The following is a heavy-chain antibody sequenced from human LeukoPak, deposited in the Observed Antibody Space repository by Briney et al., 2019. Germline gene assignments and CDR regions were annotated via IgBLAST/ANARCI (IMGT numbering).Heavy chain of an antibody. CDR1: GYTFTGYY. CDR2: INPNSGGT. Sequence: ASVKVSCKASGYTFTGYYMHWVRQAPGQGLEWMGWINPNSGGTNYAQKFQGRVTMTRDTSISTAYMELSGLRSDDTAVYYCARSMVRGVRNAFDIWGQGTMVTVSS. D-gene: IGHD3-10*01. V-gene: IGHV1-2*02. CDR3: ARSMVRGVRNAFDI. J-gene: IGHJ3*02.